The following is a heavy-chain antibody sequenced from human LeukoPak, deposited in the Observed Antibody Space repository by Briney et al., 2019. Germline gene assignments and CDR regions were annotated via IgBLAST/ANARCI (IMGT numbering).Heavy chain of an antibody. J-gene: IGHJ6*03. D-gene: IGHD3-16*01. V-gene: IGHV3-49*04. CDR1: GFTFGDYA. CDR2: IRSKAYGGTT. CDR3: TRDRKLRNLGGHYYMDV. Sequence: GGSLRLSCTASGFTFGDYAMSWVRQAPGKGLEWVGFIRSKAYGGTTEYAASVKGRFTISRDDSKSIAYLQMNGLKTEDTAVYYCTRDRKLRNLGGHYYMDVWGKGTTVTVSS.